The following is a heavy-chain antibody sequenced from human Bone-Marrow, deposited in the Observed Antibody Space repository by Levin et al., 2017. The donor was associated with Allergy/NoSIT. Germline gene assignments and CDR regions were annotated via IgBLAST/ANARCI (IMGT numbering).Heavy chain of an antibody. CDR3: ARVRPYCSGGSCYWNDAFDI. D-gene: IGHD2-15*01. Sequence: GGSLRLSCAASGFTFSSYWMSWVRQAPGKGLEWVANIKQDGSEKYYVDSVKGRFTISRDNAKNSLYLQMNSLRAEDTAVYYCARVRPYCSGGSCYWNDAFDIWGQGTMVTVSS. CDR2: IKQDGSEK. V-gene: IGHV3-7*01. J-gene: IGHJ3*02. CDR1: GFTFSSYW.